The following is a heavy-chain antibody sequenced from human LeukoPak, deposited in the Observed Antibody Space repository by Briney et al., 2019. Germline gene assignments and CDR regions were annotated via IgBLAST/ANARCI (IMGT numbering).Heavy chain of an antibody. V-gene: IGHV3-23*01. Sequence: GGSLRLSCAASGFTFSSYAMSWVRQAPGKGLEWVSAISGSGGSTYYADSVKGRFTISRDNSKNTLYLQVNSLRAEDTAVYYCAPNPPRYCSGGGCYSTLNYWGQGTLVTVSS. CDR1: GFTFSSYA. J-gene: IGHJ4*02. CDR3: APNPPRYCSGGGCYSTLNY. D-gene: IGHD2-15*01. CDR2: ISGSGGST.